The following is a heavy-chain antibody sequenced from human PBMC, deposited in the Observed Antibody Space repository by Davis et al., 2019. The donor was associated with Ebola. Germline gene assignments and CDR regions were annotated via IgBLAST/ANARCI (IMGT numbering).Heavy chain of an antibody. CDR1: GYTFTSYD. Sequence: ASVKVSCKASGYTFTSYDINWVRQATGQGLEWMGWMNPNSGNTNYAQKLQGRVTMTTDTSTSTAYMELRSLRSDDTAVYYCARSITMVRGVSWFDPWGQGTLVTVSS. V-gene: IGHV1-18*01. J-gene: IGHJ5*02. CDR3: ARSITMVRGVSWFDP. D-gene: IGHD3-10*01. CDR2: MNPNSGNT.